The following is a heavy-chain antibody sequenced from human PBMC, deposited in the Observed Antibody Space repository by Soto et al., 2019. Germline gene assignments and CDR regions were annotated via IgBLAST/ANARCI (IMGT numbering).Heavy chain of an antibody. D-gene: IGHD4-4*01. Sequence: EVHLVESGGGLVQPGGSLRLSCAASGFMFSAYWMSWVRQAPGKGLEWVANIHGDGGKIYYVDSVKGRFTISRDNAKRSLYLQMNSLRAEDTAVYYCARGGSNYASWGQGTLVTVSS. V-gene: IGHV3-7*01. CDR3: ARGGSNYAS. CDR1: GFMFSAYW. CDR2: IHGDGGKI. J-gene: IGHJ5*02.